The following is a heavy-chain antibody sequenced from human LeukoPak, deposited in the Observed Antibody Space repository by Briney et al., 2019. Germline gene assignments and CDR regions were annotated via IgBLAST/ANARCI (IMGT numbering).Heavy chain of an antibody. Sequence: GGSLRLSCAASEFSVGSNYMTWVRQAPGKGLEWVSLIYSGGSTYYADSVKGRFTISRDKSKNTLYLQMNSLRAEDTAVYYCAKGDTTWELPHDYWGQGTLVTVSS. CDR1: EFSVGSNY. D-gene: IGHD1-26*01. CDR3: AKGDTTWELPHDY. J-gene: IGHJ4*02. V-gene: IGHV3-53*01. CDR2: IYSGGST.